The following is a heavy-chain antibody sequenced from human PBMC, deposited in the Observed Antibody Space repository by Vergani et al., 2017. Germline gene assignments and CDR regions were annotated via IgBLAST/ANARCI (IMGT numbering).Heavy chain of an antibody. CDR1: GGSFSGYY. J-gene: IGHJ4*02. CDR2: INDSGGT. V-gene: IGHV4-34*01. D-gene: IGHD1-26*01. Sequence: QVQLQQWGAGLLKPSENLSLTCAVYGGSFSGYYWNWIRQPPGKGLEWIGEINDSGGTNYNPSLKSRVTISLDTSKNQFSLKLTSVTAADTALYWCARALVGGTPDNWGQGTLVTVSS. CDR3: ARALVGGTPDN.